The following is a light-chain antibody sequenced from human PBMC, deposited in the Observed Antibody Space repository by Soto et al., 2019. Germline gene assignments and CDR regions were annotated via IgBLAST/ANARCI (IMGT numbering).Light chain of an antibody. CDR3: AVWDDSLDGWV. CDR1: TSDVGAYNY. V-gene: IGLV2-14*01. Sequence: QSVLTQPASVSGSPGQSITISCTGSTSDVGAYNYVSWYKHHPGQAPQLMIYEVSNRPSGVSNRFSGSKSGNTASLTISGLQADDEGDYYCAVWDDSLDGWVFGGGTKLTVL. J-gene: IGLJ3*02. CDR2: EVS.